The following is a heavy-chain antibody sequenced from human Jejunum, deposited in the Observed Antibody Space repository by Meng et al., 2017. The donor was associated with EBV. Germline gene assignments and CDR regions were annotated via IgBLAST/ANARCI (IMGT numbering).Heavy chain of an antibody. CDR3: AKLLKY. CDR2: ISGSAGST. J-gene: IGHJ4*02. Sequence: EWHLWELGGGLVQRGVSVRLSCAASGFTCSSSARRWVHQAPGKGLEGVSVISGSAGSTYYADSVKGRFTISRDTSNNTLYLQMNSLRAEDTAIYYCAKLLKYWGQGTLVTVSS. CDR1: GFTCSSSA. V-gene: IGHV3-23*01.